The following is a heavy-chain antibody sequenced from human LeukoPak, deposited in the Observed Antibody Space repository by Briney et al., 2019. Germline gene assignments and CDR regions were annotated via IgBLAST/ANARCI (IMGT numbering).Heavy chain of an antibody. V-gene: IGHV4-39*07. CDR3: ARRILNYYENWFDP. CDR1: GGSISSSSYY. Sequence: SETLSLTCSVSGGSISSSSYYWGWIRQPPGKGLEWIGSIYYSGSTYYNPSLKSRVTISVDKSKNQFSLKLSSVTAADTAVYYCARRILNYYENWFDPWGQGTLVTVSS. J-gene: IGHJ5*02. D-gene: IGHD3-22*01. CDR2: IYYSGST.